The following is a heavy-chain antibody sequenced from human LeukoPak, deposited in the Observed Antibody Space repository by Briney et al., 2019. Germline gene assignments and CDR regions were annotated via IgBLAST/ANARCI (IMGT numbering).Heavy chain of an antibody. CDR2: IRWNSGSI. CDR3: GKEIAGAYPKTLDY. J-gene: IGHJ4*01. D-gene: IGHD1-26*01. Sequence: GGSLRLSCAASGFTFDGYAMHWVRQAPGKGLEWVSGIRWNSGSIGYADSVKGRFTISRDNAKNSLYLQMNSLRAEDTALYYCGKEIAGAYPKTLDYWGQGTLVTVSS. CDR1: GFTFDGYA. V-gene: IGHV3-9*01.